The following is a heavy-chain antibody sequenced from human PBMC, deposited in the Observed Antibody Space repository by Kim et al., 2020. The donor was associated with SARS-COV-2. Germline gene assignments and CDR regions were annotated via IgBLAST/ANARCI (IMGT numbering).Heavy chain of an antibody. CDR1: GFTFIGSA. CDR2: IVVGSGNT. J-gene: IGHJ5*02. Sequence: SVKVSCKASGFTFIGSAMQWVRQARGQRPEWIGWIVVGSGNTDYAQKFQERVTITRDMSTRTAYMELSSLRSEDTAVYYCAAVRDCRGGSCHYDGLSWFDPWGQGTLVTVSS. CDR3: AAVRDCRGGSCHYDGLSWFDP. V-gene: IGHV1-58*02. D-gene: IGHD2-15*01.